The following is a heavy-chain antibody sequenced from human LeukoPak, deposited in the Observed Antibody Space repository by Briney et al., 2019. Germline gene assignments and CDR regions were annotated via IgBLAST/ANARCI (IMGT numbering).Heavy chain of an antibody. V-gene: IGHV3-48*01. Sequence: PGGSLRLSCAASGFTFSSYSMNWVRQAPGKGLEWVSYISSSSSTIYYADSVKGRFTISRDNAKNSLYLQMNSLRAEDRAVYYCARTYYDFWSGYYPLGQGTLVTVSS. CDR2: ISSSSSTI. D-gene: IGHD3-3*01. CDR3: ARTYYDFWSGYYP. J-gene: IGHJ5*02. CDR1: GFTFSSYS.